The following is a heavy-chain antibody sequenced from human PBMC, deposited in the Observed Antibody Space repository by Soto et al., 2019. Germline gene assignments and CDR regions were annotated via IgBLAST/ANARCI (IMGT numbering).Heavy chain of an antibody. CDR3: AREVYCSGGSCPGSGYYYYYYMDV. CDR1: GGSFSGYY. CDR2: INHSGST. Sequence: SETLSLTCAVYGGSFSGYYWSWIRQPPGKGLEWIGEINHSGSTNYNPSLKSRVTISVDTPKNQFSLKLSSVTAADTAVYYCAREVYCSGGSCPGSGYYYYYYMDVWGKGT. V-gene: IGHV4-34*01. J-gene: IGHJ6*03. D-gene: IGHD2-15*01.